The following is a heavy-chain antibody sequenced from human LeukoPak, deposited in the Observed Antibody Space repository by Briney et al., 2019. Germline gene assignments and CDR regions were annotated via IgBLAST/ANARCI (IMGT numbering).Heavy chain of an antibody. Sequence: GGSLRLSCAASGFTFSNAWMSWVRQAPGKGLEWVGRIKSKTDGGTTDYAAPVKGRFTISRDDSKNTLYLQMNSLKTEDTAVYYCTTDRLGYSGSSPPWGQGTLVTVSS. CDR3: TTDRLGYSGSSPP. CDR2: IKSKTDGGTT. D-gene: IGHD1-26*01. CDR1: GFTFSNAW. J-gene: IGHJ5*02. V-gene: IGHV3-15*01.